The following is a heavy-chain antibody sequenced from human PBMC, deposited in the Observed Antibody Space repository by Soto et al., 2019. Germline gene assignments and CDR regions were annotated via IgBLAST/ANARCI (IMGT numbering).Heavy chain of an antibody. CDR3: SPGRQLVLDY. J-gene: IGHJ4*02. CDR1: GFTFSSYS. D-gene: IGHD6-13*01. V-gene: IGHV3-23*01. CDR2: IISGDWST. Sequence: GSLRLSCAASGFTFSSYSMSWVRQAPGKVLDLVSGIISGDWSTYXXDSVKGRXXISRYNSKNTXYLQMXILIADDTAVYYCSPGRQLVLDYWRQGTVVTVSS.